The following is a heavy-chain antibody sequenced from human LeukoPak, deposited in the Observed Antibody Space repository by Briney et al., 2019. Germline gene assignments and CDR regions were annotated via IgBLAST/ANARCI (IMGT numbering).Heavy chain of an antibody. D-gene: IGHD2/OR15-2a*01. Sequence: GGSLRLSCAASGFTFSNYWMHWVRQTPSKGPVWVSTLNQDGTVTYYADAVRGRFIVSRDNAASAVSLQLNSLRVDDTAIYYCARDYHFGQTDFWGQGTVVTVSS. V-gene: IGHV3-74*01. CDR3: ARDYHFGQTDF. CDR2: LNQDGTVT. CDR1: GFTFSNYW. J-gene: IGHJ4*02.